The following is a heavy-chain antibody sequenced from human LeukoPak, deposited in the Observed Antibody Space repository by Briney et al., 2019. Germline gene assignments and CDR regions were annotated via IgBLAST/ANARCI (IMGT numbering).Heavy chain of an antibody. Sequence: GGSLRLSCAASGFTFSSYAMSWVRQAPGKGLEWVANIKQDGSEKYYVDSVKGRFTISRDNAKNSVYLQTNSLRAEDTAVYYCARDSDWGNDYRGQGTLVTVSS. D-gene: IGHD6-19*01. CDR3: ARDSDWGNDY. CDR2: IKQDGSEK. V-gene: IGHV3-7*01. CDR1: GFTFSSYA. J-gene: IGHJ4*02.